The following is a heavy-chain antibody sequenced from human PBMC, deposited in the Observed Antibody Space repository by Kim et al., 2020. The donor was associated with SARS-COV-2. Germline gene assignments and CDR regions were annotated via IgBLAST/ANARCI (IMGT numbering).Heavy chain of an antibody. D-gene: IGHD5-12*01. CDR2: IYPGDSDT. J-gene: IGHJ4*02. CDR1: GYSFTSYW. Sequence: GESLKISCKGSGYSFTSYWIGWVRQMPGKGLEWMGIIYPGDSDTRYSPSFQGQVTTSADKSISTAYLQWSSLKASDTAMYYCARPATYGGYPSSFYYWGQGTLVTVSS. CDR3: ARPATYGGYPSSFYY. V-gene: IGHV5-51*01.